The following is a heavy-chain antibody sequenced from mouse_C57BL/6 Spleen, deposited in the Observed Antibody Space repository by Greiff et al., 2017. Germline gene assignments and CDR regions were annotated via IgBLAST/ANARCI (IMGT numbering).Heavy chain of an antibody. CDR2: IYPGSGNT. D-gene: IGHD1-1*01. CDR1: GYSFTSYY. V-gene: IGHV1-66*01. CDR3: ARDYGSSYGYFDV. J-gene: IGHJ1*03. Sequence: VQLQQSGPELVKPGASVKISCMASGYSFTSYYIHWVKQRPGQGLEWIGWIYPGSGNTKYNEKFKGKATLTADTSSSTAYMQLSSLTSEDSAVYSCARDYGSSYGYFDVWGTGTTVTVSS.